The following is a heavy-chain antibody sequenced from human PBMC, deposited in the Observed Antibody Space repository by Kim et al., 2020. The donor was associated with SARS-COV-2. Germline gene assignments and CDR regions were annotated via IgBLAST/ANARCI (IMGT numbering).Heavy chain of an antibody. J-gene: IGHJ4*02. D-gene: IGHD5-18*01. V-gene: IGHV3-7*01. CDR1: GFTFSSYW. CDR3: ARPGGYSYGLFDY. Sequence: GGSLRLSCAASGFTFSSYWMSWVRQAPGKGLEWVANIKQDGSEKYYVDSVKGRFTISRDNAKNSLYLQMNSLRAEDTAVYYCARPGGYSYGLFDYWGQGTLVTVSS. CDR2: IKQDGSEK.